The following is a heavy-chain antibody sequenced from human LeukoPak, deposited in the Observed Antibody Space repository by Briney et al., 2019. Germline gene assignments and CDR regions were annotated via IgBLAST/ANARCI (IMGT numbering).Heavy chain of an antibody. CDR1: GFTVDTTY. CDR3: AKISGVGSGSYYWFDP. Sequence: PGGSLRLSCAASGFTVDTTYTTWVRQAPGKGLEWVSILYSGGTTYYADSVKGRFTISRDNSENTLYLQMNSLRAEDTAVYYCAKISGVGSGSYYWFDPWGQGTLVTVSS. D-gene: IGHD3-10*01. V-gene: IGHV3-66*01. J-gene: IGHJ5*02. CDR2: LYSGGTT.